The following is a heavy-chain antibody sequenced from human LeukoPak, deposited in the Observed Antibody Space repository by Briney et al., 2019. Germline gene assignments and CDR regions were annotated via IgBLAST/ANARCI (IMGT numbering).Heavy chain of an antibody. D-gene: IGHD4-17*01. CDR2: SRHDGSLI. CDR1: GFSFKTYG. J-gene: IGHJ5*02. CDR3: VRGDDYGSSTRLPKFNWFDP. Sequence: GGSLRLSCVASGFSFKTYGMHWVRQAPDKGLEWVAFSRHDGSLIYYGETAKGRFTISRDNSKNTLYLQMNSLRTDDTAVYYCVRGDDYGSSTRLPKFNWFDPWGQGSLVIVSS. V-gene: IGHV3-30*02.